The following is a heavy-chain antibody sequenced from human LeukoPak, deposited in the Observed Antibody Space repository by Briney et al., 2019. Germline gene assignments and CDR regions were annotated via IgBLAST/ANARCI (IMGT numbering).Heavy chain of an antibody. V-gene: IGHV3-30*18. CDR3: AKDHGPAYGSGSYYYYYGMDV. CDR1: GVTFSSYG. J-gene: IGHJ6*04. Sequence: PGGALRDSCAASGVTFSSYGVHWVRQTPGKRLEWVAVISYDVSNKYYADSVKGRFTISRDNSKNTLYLQMNSLRAEDTAVYYCAKDHGPAYGSGSYYYYYGMDVWGKGTTVTVSS. CDR2: ISYDVSNK. D-gene: IGHD3-10*01.